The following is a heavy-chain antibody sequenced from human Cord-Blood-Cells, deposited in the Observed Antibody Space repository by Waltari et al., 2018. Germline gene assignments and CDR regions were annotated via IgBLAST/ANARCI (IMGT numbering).Heavy chain of an antibody. CDR2: INAGNGNT. CDR1: GYTFPSYA. Sequence: QVQLVQSGAEVKKPGASVKVSCKASGYTFPSYAMHWVRPAHGHWLEWMGWINAGNGNTKYSQKFQGRVTITRDTSESTAYMELSSLRSEDTAVYYCARAEITMIVVDYYYGMDVWGQGTTVTVSS. J-gene: IGHJ6*02. D-gene: IGHD3-22*01. CDR3: ARAEITMIVVDYYYGMDV. V-gene: IGHV1-3*01.